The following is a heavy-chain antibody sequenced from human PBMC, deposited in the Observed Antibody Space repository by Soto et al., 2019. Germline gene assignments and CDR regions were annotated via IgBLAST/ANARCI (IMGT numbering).Heavy chain of an antibody. J-gene: IGHJ6*02. Sequence: QVQLQESGPGLVKPSQTLSLTCTVSGGSISSGGYYWSWIRQHPGKGLEWIGYIYYSGSTYYNPSLQGPVTISVDTSKNQFSLKLSSVAAADTAVYYCARDLLVAAAPDYYYGMDVWGQGTTVTVSS. D-gene: IGHD6-13*01. CDR3: ARDLLVAAAPDYYYGMDV. V-gene: IGHV4-31*01. CDR2: IYYSGST. CDR1: GGSISSGGYY.